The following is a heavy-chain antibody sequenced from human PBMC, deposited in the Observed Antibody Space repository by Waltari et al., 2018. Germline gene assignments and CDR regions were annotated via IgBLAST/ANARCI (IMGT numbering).Heavy chain of an antibody. CDR2: INHSGST. V-gene: IGHV4-34*01. Sequence: QVQLQQWGAGLLKPSETLSLTCAVYGGSFSGYYWSWIRQPPGKGLEWIGEINHSGSTNYNPSLKSRVTISVDTSKNQFSRKLSSVTAADTAVYYCASRYRHDAFDIWGQGTMVTVSS. J-gene: IGHJ3*02. D-gene: IGHD5-18*01. CDR3: ASRYRHDAFDI. CDR1: GGSFSGYY.